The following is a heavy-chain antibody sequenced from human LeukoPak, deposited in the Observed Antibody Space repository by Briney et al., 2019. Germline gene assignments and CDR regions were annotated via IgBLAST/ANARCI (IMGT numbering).Heavy chain of an antibody. D-gene: IGHD4-17*01. CDR2: ILHSGTI. J-gene: IGHJ2*01. Sequence: PSETLSLTCTVSNGSVSDGYYYWNWIRQPPGKGLEWLGYILHSGTINNNPSLKSRVIISVDASKNQFSLKLTSVTAADTAVYYCARAPQPTSYGDYGKRYFDLWGRGSLVTVSS. V-gene: IGHV4-61*01. CDR3: ARAPQPTSYGDYGKRYFDL. CDR1: NGSVSDGYYY.